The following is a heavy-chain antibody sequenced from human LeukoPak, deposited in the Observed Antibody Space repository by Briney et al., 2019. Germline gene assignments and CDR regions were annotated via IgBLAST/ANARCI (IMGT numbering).Heavy chain of an antibody. CDR1: GGSFSGYY. Sequence: SETLSLTCAVYGGSFSGYYWSWIGQPPGKGLEWIGEINHCGSSNNNPSLKSRVTISVDTSKNQFSLKLSSVTAADTAVYYCARRRVPRAFDIWGQGTMVTVSS. CDR3: ARRRVPRAFDI. CDR2: INHCGSS. V-gene: IGHV4-34*01. D-gene: IGHD6-19*01. J-gene: IGHJ3*02.